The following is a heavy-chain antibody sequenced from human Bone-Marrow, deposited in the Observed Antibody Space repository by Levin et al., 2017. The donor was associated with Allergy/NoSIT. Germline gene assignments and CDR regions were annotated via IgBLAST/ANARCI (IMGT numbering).Heavy chain of an antibody. CDR1: GGSISSYY. J-gene: IGHJ6*02. V-gene: IGHV4-4*07. D-gene: IGHD6-13*01. CDR3: ARDLLEAAGQPSVPCYYYGMDV. Sequence: PSETLSLTCTVSGGSISSYYWSWIRQPAGKGLEWIGRIYTSGSTNYNPSLKSRVTMSVDTSKNQFSLKLSSVTAADTAVYYCARDLLEAAGQPSVPCYYYGMDVWGQGTTVTVSS. CDR2: IYTSGST.